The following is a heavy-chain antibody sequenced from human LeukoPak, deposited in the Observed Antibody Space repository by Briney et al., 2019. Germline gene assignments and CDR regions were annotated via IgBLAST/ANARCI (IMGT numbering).Heavy chain of an antibody. CDR2: ISSSGSTI. J-gene: IGHJ4*02. Sequence: GGSLRLSCAASGFTLSSYEMNWVRQAPGKGLEWVSYISSSGSTIYYADSVKGRFTVSRDNAKNSLYLQMNSLRAEDTAVYYCARAAVAGLYFDYWGQGTLVSVSS. D-gene: IGHD6-19*01. CDR1: GFTLSSYE. CDR3: ARAAVAGLYFDY. V-gene: IGHV3-48*03.